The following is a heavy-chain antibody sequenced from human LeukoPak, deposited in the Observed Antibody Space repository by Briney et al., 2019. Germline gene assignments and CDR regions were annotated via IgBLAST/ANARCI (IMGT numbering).Heavy chain of an antibody. J-gene: IGHJ6*02. V-gene: IGHV3-23*01. CDR2: ISVGGGST. Sequence: XRXSXXAXXFXFXXYSMNWVRQAPGKGLEWVSVISVGGGSTTYADSVEGRFTISRDKSKNMLYLQMNSLRAEDTAIYYCAKVFRRGYDLLYYGLDVWGQGTTVTVSS. D-gene: IGHD3/OR15-3a*01. CDR1: XFXFXXYS. CDR3: AKVFRRGYDLLYYGLDV.